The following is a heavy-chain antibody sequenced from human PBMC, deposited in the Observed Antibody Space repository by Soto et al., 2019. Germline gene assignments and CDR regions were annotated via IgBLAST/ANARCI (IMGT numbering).Heavy chain of an antibody. CDR2: IKDDGSEK. J-gene: IGHJ4*02. Sequence: GGSLRLSCAASGFMFSSYWMSWVRQAPGRGLEWVATIKDDGSEKYYVDSVNGRFTVSRDNAENSLYLQMNSLRAEDTAVYYCARATGADKEDYWGQGTLVTVSS. CDR1: GFMFSSYW. D-gene: IGHD3-10*01. CDR3: ARATGADKEDY. V-gene: IGHV3-7*04.